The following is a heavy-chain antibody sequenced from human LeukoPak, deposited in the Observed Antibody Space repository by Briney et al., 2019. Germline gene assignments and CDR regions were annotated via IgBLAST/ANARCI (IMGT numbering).Heavy chain of an antibody. J-gene: IGHJ4*02. Sequence: GGSLRLACLTSGFTFSTNAMSWVRQAPGKGLEWISGISGSGASTYYADSVTGRFTISRDNPRNTLYLQMNSLRGDDTAVYYCAKDVGKWESLHFFDYWGQGTLVTVFS. CDR2: ISGSGAST. V-gene: IGHV3-23*01. CDR1: GFTFSTNA. D-gene: IGHD1-26*01. CDR3: AKDVGKWESLHFFDY.